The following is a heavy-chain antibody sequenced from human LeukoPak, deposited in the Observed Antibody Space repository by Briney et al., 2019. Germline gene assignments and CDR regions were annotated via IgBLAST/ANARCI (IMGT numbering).Heavy chain of an antibody. CDR2: IYYSGDT. V-gene: IGHV4-38-2*01. CDR1: RYSTSSNCY. Sequence: SETLSLTCDVSRYSTSSNCYWAWIRQPPGKGLEWLGSIYYSGDTYYNPSLKSRVTCSVDTSKNQFSLKLNSVTAADTAVYYCARAHYDGDYQYYFDYWGQGIPVTVSS. J-gene: IGHJ4*02. D-gene: IGHD4-17*01. CDR3: ARAHYDGDYQYYFDY.